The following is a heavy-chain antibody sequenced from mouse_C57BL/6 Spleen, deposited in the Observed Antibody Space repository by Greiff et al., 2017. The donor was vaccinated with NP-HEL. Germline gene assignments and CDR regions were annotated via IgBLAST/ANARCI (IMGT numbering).Heavy chain of an antibody. CDR2: ISDGGSYT. CDR1: GFTFSSYA. V-gene: IGHV5-4*01. CDR3: ARDLAIYYYGSNWFAY. J-gene: IGHJ2*01. Sequence: DVKLVESGGGLVKPGGSLKLSCAASGFTFSSYAVSWVRQTPEKRLEWVATISDGGSYTYSPDTVKVRFTLSSDNAKNNLYLQMSHLKSEDTALYYCARDLAIYYYGSNWFAYWGQGTTLTVSS. D-gene: IGHD1-1*01.